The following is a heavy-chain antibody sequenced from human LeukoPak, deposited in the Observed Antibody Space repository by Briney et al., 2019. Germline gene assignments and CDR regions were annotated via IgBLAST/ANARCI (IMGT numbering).Heavy chain of an antibody. J-gene: IGHJ4*02. Sequence: GGSLRLSCAASGNYWMHWVRQAPGKGLVWVSHINSDGSWTSYADSVKGRFTISRDNSKNTLYLQMNSLRAEDTAVYYCARGYFDRDDYWGQGTLVTVSS. D-gene: IGHD3-9*01. V-gene: IGHV3-74*01. CDR2: INSDGSWT. CDR1: GNYW. CDR3: ARGYFDRDDY.